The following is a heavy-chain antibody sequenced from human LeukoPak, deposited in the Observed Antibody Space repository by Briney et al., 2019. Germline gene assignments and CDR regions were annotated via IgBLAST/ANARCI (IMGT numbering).Heavy chain of an antibody. D-gene: IGHD6-6*01. V-gene: IGHV3-74*01. CDR3: ARGKDYRSSSPSDY. Sequence: PGGSLRLSCAASGNYWMHWVRQAPGKGLVWVSHINSDGSWTSYADSVKGRFTISKDDAKSSLYLQMNSLRPEDTAFYYCARGKDYRSSSPSDYWGQGTLVTVSS. CDR2: INSDGSWT. J-gene: IGHJ4*02. CDR1: GNYW.